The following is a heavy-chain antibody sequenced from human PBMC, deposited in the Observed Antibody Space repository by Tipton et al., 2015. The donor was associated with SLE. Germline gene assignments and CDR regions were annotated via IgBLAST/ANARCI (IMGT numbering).Heavy chain of an antibody. V-gene: IGHV3-23*03. CDR2: IYAGGST. J-gene: IGHJ4*02. D-gene: IGHD6-19*01. Sequence: SLRLSCAASGFTLSRSAMNWVRQAPGKGLEWVSVIYAGGSTYHADSVKGRFTISGDGSNNKMFLHMNSLRTEDTAVYFCARGYSSGWYFDYWGQGTLVTVSS. CDR3: ARGYSSGWYFDY. CDR1: GFTLSRSA.